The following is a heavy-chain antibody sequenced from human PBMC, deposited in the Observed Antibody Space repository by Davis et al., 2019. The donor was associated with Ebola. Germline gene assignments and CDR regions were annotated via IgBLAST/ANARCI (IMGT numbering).Heavy chain of an antibody. CDR3: AREGQLGLDY. J-gene: IGHJ4*02. CDR2: IYYSGIT. CDR1: GGSISSSSSY. Sequence: SETLSLTCTVSGGSISSSSSYWGWIRQPPRKGLEWIGSIYYSGITYYNPSLKSRVTISVDTSKNQFSLKLSSVTAADTAVYYCAREGQLGLDYWGQGTLVTVSS. V-gene: IGHV4-39*07. D-gene: IGHD6-6*01.